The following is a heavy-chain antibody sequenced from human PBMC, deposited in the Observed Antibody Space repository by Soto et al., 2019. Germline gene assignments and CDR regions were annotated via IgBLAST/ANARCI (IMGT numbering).Heavy chain of an antibody. Sequence: HACSMRLSCAASGFTFSSYAMSWVRQAPGKGLEWVSAISGSGGSTYYADSVKGRFTISRDNSKNTLYLQMNSLRAEDTAVYYCAKDPSRTYYYDSSGYPFDYWGQGTLVTVSS. CDR2: ISGSGGST. J-gene: IGHJ4*02. CDR1: GFTFSSYA. CDR3: AKDPSRTYYYDSSGYPFDY. D-gene: IGHD3-22*01. V-gene: IGHV3-23*01.